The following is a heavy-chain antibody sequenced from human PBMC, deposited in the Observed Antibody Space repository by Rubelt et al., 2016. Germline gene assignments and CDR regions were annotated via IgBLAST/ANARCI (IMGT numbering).Heavy chain of an antibody. CDR2: IWYDGSNK. Sequence: SSYGMHWVRQAPGKGLEWVAVIWYDGSNKHYADSVKGRFTISRDNSKNTLYLQMNSLRAEDTAVYYCAKEQLRFLEWLPHHNWFDPWGQGTLVTVSS. D-gene: IGHD3-3*01. V-gene: IGHV3-33*06. CDR1: SSYG. J-gene: IGHJ5*02. CDR3: AKEQLRFLEWLPHHNWFDP.